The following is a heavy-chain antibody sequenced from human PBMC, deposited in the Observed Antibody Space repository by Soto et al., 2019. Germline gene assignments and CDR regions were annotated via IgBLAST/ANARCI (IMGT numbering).Heavy chain of an antibody. V-gene: IGHV3-23*01. CDR1: GFAFSSHP. CDR2: ISDSGGLT. D-gene: IGHD6-6*01. CDR3: ARRAFGSSRSFDI. J-gene: IGHJ3*02. Sequence: VGSLRLSCAASGFAFSSHPMSWVRQAPERGLEWVSGISDSGGLTYNADSVKGRFTISRDNSKNTLYLQMNSLRAEDTALYYCARRAFGSSRSFDIWGQGTMVTV.